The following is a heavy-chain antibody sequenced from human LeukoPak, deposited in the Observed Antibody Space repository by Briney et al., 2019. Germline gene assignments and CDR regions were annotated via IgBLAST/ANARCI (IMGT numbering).Heavy chain of an antibody. CDR3: ARASSSGYSHDH. CDR1: GGSISSGGYY. CDR2: IYHSGST. V-gene: IGHV4-30-2*01. Sequence: KSSETLSLTCTVSGGSISSGGYYWSWIRQPPGKGLEWIGYIYHSGSTYYNPSLKSRVTISVDTSKNQFSLKLSSVTAADTAVYYCARASSSGYSHDHWGQGTLVTVSS. J-gene: IGHJ5*02. D-gene: IGHD3-22*01.